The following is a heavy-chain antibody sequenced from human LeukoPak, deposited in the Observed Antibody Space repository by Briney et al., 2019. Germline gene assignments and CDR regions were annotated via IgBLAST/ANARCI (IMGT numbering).Heavy chain of an antibody. CDR3: ARVGRIYDILTGYHYYFDY. Sequence: PSETLSLTCTVSGGSISSYYWSWIRQPPGQGLEWIGYIYSSGSTIYNPSLKSRVTISVDTSKNQFCLKLSSVTAADTAVYYCARVGRIYDILTGYHYYFDYWGQGTLVTVSS. D-gene: IGHD3-9*01. J-gene: IGHJ4*02. CDR1: GGSISSYY. V-gene: IGHV4-59*01. CDR2: IYSSGST.